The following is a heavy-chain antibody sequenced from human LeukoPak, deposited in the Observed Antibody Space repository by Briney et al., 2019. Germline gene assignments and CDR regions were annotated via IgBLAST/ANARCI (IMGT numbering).Heavy chain of an antibody. CDR2: ITVSGTIT. D-gene: IGHD3-10*01. CDR3: AKYISDSGAYYAFDY. J-gene: IGHJ4*02. V-gene: IGHV3-23*01. CDR1: GFTFSKYA. Sequence: GGSLRLSREASGFTFSKYAMTWVRQAPGKGLEWVSAITVSGTITYYADSVKGRFTISRDDSKNTLSLQMDSLSAEDTALYYCAKYISDSGAYYAFDYWGQGTLVTVSS.